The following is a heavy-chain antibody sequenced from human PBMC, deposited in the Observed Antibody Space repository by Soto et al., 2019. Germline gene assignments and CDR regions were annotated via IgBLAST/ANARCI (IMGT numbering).Heavy chain of an antibody. CDR1: GYTFTSYA. CDR2: INAGNGNT. V-gene: IGHV1-3*01. J-gene: IGHJ4*02. CDR3: ARVSGIAVAEV. D-gene: IGHD6-19*01. Sequence: QVQLVQSGAEVKKPGASVKVSCKASGYTFTSYAMHWVRQAPGQRLEWMGWINAGNGNTKYSQKFQGRVTITRDTSASTGDMELSSLRSEDTAVYYCARVSGIAVAEVWGQGTLVTVSS.